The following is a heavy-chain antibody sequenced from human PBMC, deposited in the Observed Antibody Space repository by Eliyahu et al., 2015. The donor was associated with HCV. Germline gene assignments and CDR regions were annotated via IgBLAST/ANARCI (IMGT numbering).Heavy chain of an antibody. J-gene: IGHJ4*02. CDR3: TTDAGLVLYGLGRF. D-gene: IGHD6-6*01. CDR2: ITMQTEGATT. CDR1: GLPFXHCW. Sequence: EKYLVESGGGLVKPGGSLRLSCAASGLPFXHCWLNWVRQAPGKGLGWVGRITMQTEGATTEYAAPVKGRFTIARDDSNNMLYLQMRDLKTEDTAVYYCTTDAGLVLYGLGRFWGQGTLVTVSS. V-gene: IGHV3-15*07.